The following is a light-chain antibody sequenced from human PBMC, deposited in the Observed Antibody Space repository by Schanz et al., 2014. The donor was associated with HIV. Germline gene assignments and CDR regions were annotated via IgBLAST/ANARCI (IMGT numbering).Light chain of an antibody. J-gene: IGLJ2*01. CDR2: EVT. Sequence: QSALTQPASISGSPGQSITISCTGTSSDVGSYSLVSWYQHHPGKAPKLMIYEVTRRPSGLSSRFSGSKSGNTASLTISGLQAEDEADYYCSSYAGSPVVFGGGTKLTVL. V-gene: IGLV2-14*02. CDR3: SSYAGSPVV. CDR1: SSDVGSYSL.